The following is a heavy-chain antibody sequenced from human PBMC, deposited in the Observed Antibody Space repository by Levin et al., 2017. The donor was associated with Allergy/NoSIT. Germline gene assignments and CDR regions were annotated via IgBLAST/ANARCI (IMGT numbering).Heavy chain of an antibody. CDR3: ARELNVVVPTASSYYYYGMDV. CDR2: IYPYSGGS. CDR1: GYTFTDYY. D-gene: IGHD2-2*01. V-gene: IGHV1-2*02. Sequence: VSCKASGYTFTDYYMYWVRQAPGQGLEWMGWIYPYSGGSNYAQKFQGRVTMTRDTSISTAYMELSRLRSDDTAVYYCARELNVVVPTASSYYYYGMDVWGQGTTVTVSS. J-gene: IGHJ6*02.